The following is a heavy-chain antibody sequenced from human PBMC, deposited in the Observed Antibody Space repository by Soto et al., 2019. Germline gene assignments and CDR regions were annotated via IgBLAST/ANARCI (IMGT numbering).Heavy chain of an antibody. D-gene: IGHD2-2*02. J-gene: IGHJ6*03. V-gene: IGHV1-69*02. CDR3: ARGISCSSTSCYNPNYYYYYMDV. Sequence: KVSCNASGSTFSRYTISWGRQAPGQGPEWMGRIIPILGIANYAQKFQGRVTITADKSTSTAYMELSSLRSEDTAVYYCARGISCSSTSCYNPNYYYYYMDVWGKGTTVTVSS. CDR1: GSTFSRYT. CDR2: IIPILGIA.